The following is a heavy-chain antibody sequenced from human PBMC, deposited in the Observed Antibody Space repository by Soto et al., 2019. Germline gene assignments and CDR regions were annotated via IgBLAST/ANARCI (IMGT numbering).Heavy chain of an antibody. Sequence: GGSLRLSCAASGFTFSSYAMSWVRQAPGKGLEWVSAISGSGGSTYYADSVKGRFTISRDNSKNTLYLQMNSLRAEDTAVYYCAKLYDFWSGSYGMDVWGQGTTVTVSS. J-gene: IGHJ6*02. CDR2: ISGSGGST. D-gene: IGHD3-3*01. CDR3: AKLYDFWSGSYGMDV. V-gene: IGHV3-23*01. CDR1: GFTFSSYA.